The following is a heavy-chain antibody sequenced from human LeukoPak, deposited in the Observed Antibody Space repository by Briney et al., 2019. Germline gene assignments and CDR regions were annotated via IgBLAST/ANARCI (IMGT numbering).Heavy chain of an antibody. Sequence: GGSLRLSCAASGFTFSDYYMTWIRQAPGKGLEWVSYISSSGSTISYADSVKGRFTISRDNSKNTLYLQMNSLRVEDTAVYYCARNRPYCSSTSCYPDAFDIWGQGTMVTVSS. CDR1: GFTFSDYY. J-gene: IGHJ3*02. D-gene: IGHD2-2*01. V-gene: IGHV3-11*01. CDR3: ARNRPYCSSTSCYPDAFDI. CDR2: ISSSGSTI.